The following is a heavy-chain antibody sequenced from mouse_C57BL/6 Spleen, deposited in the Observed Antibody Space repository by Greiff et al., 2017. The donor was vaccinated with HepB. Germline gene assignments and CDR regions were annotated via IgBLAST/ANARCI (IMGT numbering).Heavy chain of an antibody. CDR2: IRNKANGYTT. D-gene: IGHD2-13*01. CDR1: GFTFTDYY. V-gene: IGHV7-3*01. CDR3: ARYMGYCDSYAMDY. Sequence: EVKLVESGGGLVQPGGSLSLSCAASGFTFTDYYMSWVRQPPGKALEWLGFIRNKANGYTTEYSASVKGRFTISRDNSQSILYLQMNALRAEDSASYYCARYMGYCDSYAMDYWGQGTSVTVSS. J-gene: IGHJ4*01.